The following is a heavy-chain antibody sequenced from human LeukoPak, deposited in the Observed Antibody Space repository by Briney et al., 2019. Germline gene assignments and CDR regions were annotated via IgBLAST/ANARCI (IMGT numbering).Heavy chain of an antibody. J-gene: IGHJ4*02. V-gene: IGHV4-30-4*01. CDR2: IYYSGST. Sequence: SETLSLTCTVSGGSISSGDYYWSWIRQPPGKGLEWIGYIYYSGSTYYNPSLKSRVTISVDTSKNQFSLKLSSVTAADTAVYYCARESVWGSYRFFDYWGQGTLVTVSS. CDR1: GGSISSGDYY. D-gene: IGHD3-16*02. CDR3: ARESVWGSYRFFDY.